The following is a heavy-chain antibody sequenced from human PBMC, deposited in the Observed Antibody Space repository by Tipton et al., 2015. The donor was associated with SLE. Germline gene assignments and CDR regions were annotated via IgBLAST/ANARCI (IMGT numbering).Heavy chain of an antibody. CDR2: IYYSGST. D-gene: IGHD6-13*01. CDR1: GGSISSSSYY. V-gene: IGHV4-39*07. CDR3: DVSSWSDAFDI. J-gene: IGHJ3*02. Sequence: TLSLTCTVSGGSISSSSYYWGWIRQPPGKGLEWIGSIYYSGSTYYNPPLKSRVTISVDTSKNQFSLKLSSVTAADTAVYYCDVSSWSDAFDIWGQGTMVTVSS.